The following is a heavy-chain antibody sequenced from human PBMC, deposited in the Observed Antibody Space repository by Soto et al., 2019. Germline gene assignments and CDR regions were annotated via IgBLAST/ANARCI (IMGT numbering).Heavy chain of an antibody. CDR3: AKLGTMGVFDN. CDR2: ITFRGDYT. J-gene: IGHJ4*02. Sequence: EVQLLESGGGLVQPGGSLRLSCAASGFTFSSYVMSWVRQAPGKGLEWLAGITFRGDYTYYADSVKGRFTLSRDNSRNRLDLQMNSLKVEDTALYYCAKLGTMGVFDNWGQGTLLTVSS. V-gene: IGHV3-23*01. CDR1: GFTFSSYV. D-gene: IGHD1-26*01.